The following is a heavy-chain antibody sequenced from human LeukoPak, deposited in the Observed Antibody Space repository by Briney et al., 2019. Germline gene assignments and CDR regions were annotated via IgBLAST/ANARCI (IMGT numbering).Heavy chain of an antibody. V-gene: IGHV4-39*07. CDR3: ARAPAVAYNWFDP. D-gene: IGHD6-19*01. Sequence: SETLSLTCTVSGGSISSSSYYWGWIRQPPGKGLEWIGSIYYSGSTNYIPSLKSRVAISVDTSKNQLSLKLSSVTAADTAVYYCARAPAVAYNWFDPWGQGTLVTVSS. CDR2: IYYSGST. J-gene: IGHJ5*02. CDR1: GGSISSSSYY.